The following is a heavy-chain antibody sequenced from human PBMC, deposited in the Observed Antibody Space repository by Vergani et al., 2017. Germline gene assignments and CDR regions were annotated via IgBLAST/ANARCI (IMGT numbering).Heavy chain of an antibody. CDR1: GGSISSSSYY. J-gene: IGHJ4*02. D-gene: IGHD3-9*01. Sequence: QLQLQESGPGLVKPSETLSLTCTVSGGSISSSSYYWGWIRQPPGKGLEWIGGIYYSGSTYYNPSLKSRVTISVDTSKNQFSLKLSSVTAADTAVYYCARGLRYFDWLAPFDYWGQGTLVTVSS. CDR3: ARGLRYFDWLAPFDY. V-gene: IGHV4-39*01. CDR2: IYYSGST.